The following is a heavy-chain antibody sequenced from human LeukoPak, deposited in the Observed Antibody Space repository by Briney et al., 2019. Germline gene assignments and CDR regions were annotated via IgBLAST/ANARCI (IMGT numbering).Heavy chain of an antibody. D-gene: IGHD5-24*01. V-gene: IGHV4-59*08. CDR3: AGGWLQNDAFDI. J-gene: IGHJ3*02. Sequence: SETLSLTCTVSGGSISSYYWSWIRQPPGKGLEWIGYIYYSGSTNYNPSLKSRVTISVDTSKNQFSLKLSSMTAADTAVYYCAGGWLQNDAFDIWGQGTMVTVSS. CDR2: IYYSGST. CDR1: GGSISSYY.